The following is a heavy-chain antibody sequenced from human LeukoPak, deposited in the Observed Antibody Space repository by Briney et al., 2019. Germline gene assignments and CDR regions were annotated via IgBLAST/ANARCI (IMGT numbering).Heavy chain of an antibody. Sequence: SETLSLTCAVYGGSFSGYYWSWSRQPPGKGLEWIGEINHSGSTNYNPSLKSRVTISVDTSKNQFSLKLSSVTAADTAVYYCARLRGYSGYSHFDYWGQGTLVTVSS. J-gene: IGHJ4*02. V-gene: IGHV4-34*01. CDR1: GGSFSGYY. CDR3: ARLRGYSGYSHFDY. CDR2: INHSGST. D-gene: IGHD5-12*01.